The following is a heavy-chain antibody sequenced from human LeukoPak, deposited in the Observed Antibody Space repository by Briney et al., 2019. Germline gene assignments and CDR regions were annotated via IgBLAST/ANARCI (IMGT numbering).Heavy chain of an antibody. CDR2: INHSGST. D-gene: IGHD6-6*01. Sequence: SETLSLTCAVYGGSFSGYYWSWIRQPPGKGLEWIGEINHSGSTNYNPSLKSRVTISVDTSKNQFSLKLSSVTAADAAVYYCARGDGVAARPGTFDPWGQGTLVTVSS. CDR1: GGSFSGYY. J-gene: IGHJ5*02. CDR3: ARGDGVAARPGTFDP. V-gene: IGHV4-34*01.